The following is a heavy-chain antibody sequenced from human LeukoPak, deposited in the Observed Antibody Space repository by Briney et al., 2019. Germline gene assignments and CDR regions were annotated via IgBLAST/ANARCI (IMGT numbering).Heavy chain of an antibody. Sequence: GGSLRLSCAASGFTFSSYSMNWVRQAPGKGLEWVSSISSSSSYIYYADSVKGRFTISRDNAKNSLYLQMNSLRAEDTAVYYCASGYYYGSSGSNAFDIWGQGTMVTVSS. CDR1: GFTFSSYS. D-gene: IGHD3-22*01. V-gene: IGHV3-21*01. CDR2: ISSSSSYI. J-gene: IGHJ3*02. CDR3: ASGYYYGSSGSNAFDI.